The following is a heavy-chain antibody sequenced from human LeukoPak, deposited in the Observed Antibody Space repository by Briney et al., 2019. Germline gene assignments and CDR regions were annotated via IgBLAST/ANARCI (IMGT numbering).Heavy chain of an antibody. J-gene: IGHJ6*04. CDR2: ISSSGSTI. Sequence: GGSLRLSCAASGFTFSSYELNWVRQAPGQGLEWVSYISSSGSTIYYADSVKGRFTISRDNAKNSLYLQMNSLRAEDTAVYYCAELGITMIGGVWGKGTTVTISS. D-gene: IGHD3-10*02. CDR1: GFTFSSYE. CDR3: AELGITMIGGV. V-gene: IGHV3-48*03.